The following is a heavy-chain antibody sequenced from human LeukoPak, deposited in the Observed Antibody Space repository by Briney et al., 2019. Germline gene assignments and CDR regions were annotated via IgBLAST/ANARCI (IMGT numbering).Heavy chain of an antibody. J-gene: IGHJ4*02. CDR3: ARAPSPYYYDSSGYYFGY. CDR2: ISSSGSTI. V-gene: IGHV3-48*03. CDR1: GFTFSNYE. D-gene: IGHD3-22*01. Sequence: GGSLRLSCAASGFTFSNYEMNWVRQAPGKGLEWASYISSSGSTIYYADSVKGRFTISRDNAKNSLYLQMNSLRAEDTAVYYCARAPSPYYYDSSGYYFGYWGQGTLVTVSS.